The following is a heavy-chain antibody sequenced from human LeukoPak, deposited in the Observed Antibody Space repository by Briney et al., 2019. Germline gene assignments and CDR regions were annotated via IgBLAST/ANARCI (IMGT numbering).Heavy chain of an antibody. D-gene: IGHD3-3*01. CDR3: ARARITIFGVVIRGGWFDP. V-gene: IGHV4-39*07. Sequence: PSETLSLTCSVSGGSISSSTYYWGWIRQPPGKGLEWIGNIYNSGSTYYNPSLKSRVTISVDTSKNQFSLKLSSVTAADTAVYYCARARITIFGVVIRGGWFDPWGQGTLVTVSS. J-gene: IGHJ5*02. CDR1: GGSISSSTYY. CDR2: IYNSGST.